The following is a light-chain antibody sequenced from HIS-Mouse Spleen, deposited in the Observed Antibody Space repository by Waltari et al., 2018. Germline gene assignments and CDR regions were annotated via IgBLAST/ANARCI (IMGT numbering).Light chain of an antibody. CDR1: QSVSSY. Sequence: EIVLTQSPATLSLSPGERATLSXXASQSVSSYLAWYQQQPGQAPRLLIYDASNRAPGIPARFXXSGXXTDFTLTISSLEPEDFAVXYCQQRSXWXXXFXQGTKVEIK. CDR2: DAS. V-gene: IGKV3-11*01. J-gene: IGKJ1*01. CDR3: QQRSXWXXX.